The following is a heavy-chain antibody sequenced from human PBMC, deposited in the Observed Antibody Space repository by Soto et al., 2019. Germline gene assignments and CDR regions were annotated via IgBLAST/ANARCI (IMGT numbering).Heavy chain of an antibody. CDR3: ARDFYHTIAS. CDR2: INSDGSSI. D-gene: IGHD2-21*01. V-gene: IGHV3-74*01. Sequence: GGSLRLSCATSGFDFSNTWIHWVRQVPGQGLVWVSRINSDGSSIIYADSVKGRFTLSRDNAKNTAHLQMSSLRVEDTAVYYCARDFYHTIASWGKGIPVTVSS. J-gene: IGHJ4*02. CDR1: GFDFSNTW.